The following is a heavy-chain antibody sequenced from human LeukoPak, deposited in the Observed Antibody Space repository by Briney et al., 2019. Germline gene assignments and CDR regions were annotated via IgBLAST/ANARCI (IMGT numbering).Heavy chain of an antibody. CDR3: ARQLWSYYFDY. Sequence: SETLSLTCTVSGGSISSSSYYWSWIRQPPGKGLEWIGEINHSGSTNYNPSLKSRVTISVDTSKNQFSLKLSSVTAADTAVYYCARQLWSYYFDYWGQGTLVTVSS. J-gene: IGHJ4*02. CDR1: GGSISSSSYY. CDR2: INHSGST. D-gene: IGHD5-18*01. V-gene: IGHV4-39*01.